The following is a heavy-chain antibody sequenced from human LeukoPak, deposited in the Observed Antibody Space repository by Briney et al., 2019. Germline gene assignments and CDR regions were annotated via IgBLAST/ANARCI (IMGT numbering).Heavy chain of an antibody. Sequence: KPGGSLRLSCAASGFTFSDYYMSWIRQAPGKGLEWVSYISSSSSYTNYADSVKGRLTISRDNAKNSLYLQMNSLRAEDTAVYYCARDGPYYYDSSGYSLAFDIWGQGTMVTVSS. D-gene: IGHD3-22*01. V-gene: IGHV3-11*06. CDR1: GFTFSDYY. CDR2: ISSSSSYT. J-gene: IGHJ3*02. CDR3: ARDGPYYYDSSGYSLAFDI.